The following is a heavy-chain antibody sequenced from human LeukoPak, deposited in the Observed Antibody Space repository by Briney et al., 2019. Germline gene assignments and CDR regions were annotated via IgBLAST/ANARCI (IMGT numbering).Heavy chain of an antibody. D-gene: IGHD3-3*01. CDR3: ARGRGFWSGYWSAYGMDV. CDR1: GGSISSGGYS. CDR2: IYHSGST. V-gene: IGHV4-30-2*01. J-gene: IGHJ6*02. Sequence: SETLSLTCAVSGGSISSGGYSWSWIRQPPGKGLEWIGYIYHSGSTYYNPSLKSRVTISVDRSKNQFSLKLSSVTAADTAVYYCARGRGFWSGYWSAYGMDVWGQGTTVTVSS.